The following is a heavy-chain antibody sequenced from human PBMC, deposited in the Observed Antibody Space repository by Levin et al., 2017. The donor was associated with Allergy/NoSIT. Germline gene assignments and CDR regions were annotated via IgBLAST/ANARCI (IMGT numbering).Heavy chain of an antibody. D-gene: IGHD4-17*01. CDR1: GFTFSSYW. Sequence: GGSLRLSCAASGFTFSSYWMSWVRQAPGKGLEWVANIKQDGSEKYYVDSVKGRFTISRDNAKNSLYLQMNSLRAEDTAVYYCARDLRGGTTVIIYYFDYWGQGTLVTVSS. V-gene: IGHV3-7*04. J-gene: IGHJ4*02. CDR2: IKQDGSEK. CDR3: ARDLRGGTTVIIYYFDY.